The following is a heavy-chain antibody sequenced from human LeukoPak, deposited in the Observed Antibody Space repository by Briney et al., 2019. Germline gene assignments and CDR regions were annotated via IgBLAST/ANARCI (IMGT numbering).Heavy chain of an antibody. V-gene: IGHV4-30-4*01. D-gene: IGHD5-18*01. Sequence: SETLSLTCSVSGGSFSSAAYHWTWLRQPPGKGLEWIASISESGGADYNPSLRSRLSISLDTSDHQFSLRVTSVTAADTAVYYCARYDTSLVPYFDYWGQGTLVTISS. J-gene: IGHJ4*02. CDR1: GGSFSSAAYH. CDR3: ARYDTSLVPYFDY. CDR2: ISESGGA.